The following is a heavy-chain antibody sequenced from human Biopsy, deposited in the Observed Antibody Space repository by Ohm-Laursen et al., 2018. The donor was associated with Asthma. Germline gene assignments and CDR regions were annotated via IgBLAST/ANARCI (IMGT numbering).Heavy chain of an antibody. V-gene: IGHV4-39*02. CDR2: IYYSGRT. CDR1: GGSVSTGSYY. J-gene: IGHJ2*01. CDR3: ARAVSSSSYWYFDL. D-gene: IGHD6-6*01. Sequence: PSQTLSLTCSVSGGSVSTGSYYWSWIRHPPGKGLEWIGSIYYSGRTYYNPSLESRVTISADTSKNHFSLKVTSVTAADTAVYYCARAVSSSSYWYFDLWGRGDLVTVSS.